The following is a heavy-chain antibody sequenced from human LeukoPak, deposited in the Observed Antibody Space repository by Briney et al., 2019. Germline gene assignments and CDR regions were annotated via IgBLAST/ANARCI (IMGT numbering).Heavy chain of an antibody. D-gene: IGHD4-17*01. J-gene: IGHJ6*04. CDR3: ARDIYGAVDYYYGMDV. CDR2: ISSSSSYI. CDR1: GFTFSSYS. Sequence: PGGSLRLSCAASGFTFSSYSMNWVRQAPGKGLEWVSSISSSSSYIYYADSVKGRFTISRDNAKNSLYLQMNSLRAEDTAVYYRARDIYGAVDYYYGMDVWGKGTTVTVSS. V-gene: IGHV3-21*01.